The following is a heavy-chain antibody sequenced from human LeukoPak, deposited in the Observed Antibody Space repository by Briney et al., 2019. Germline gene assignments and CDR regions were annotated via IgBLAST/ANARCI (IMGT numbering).Heavy chain of an antibody. J-gene: IGHJ5*02. V-gene: IGHV4-59*01. CDR2: IYYSGST. CDR1: GGSISSYY. D-gene: IGHD3-10*01. CDR3: ARDGRGEFDP. Sequence: SETLSLTCTVSGGSISSYYWSWIRQPPGKGLEWIGYIYYSGSTNYNPSLKSRVTILVDTSKNQFSLKLSSVTAADTAVYYCARDGRGEFDPWGQGTLVTVSS.